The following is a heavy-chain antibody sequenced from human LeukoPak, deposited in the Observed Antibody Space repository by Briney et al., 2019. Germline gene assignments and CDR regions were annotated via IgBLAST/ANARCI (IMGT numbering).Heavy chain of an antibody. CDR2: IYTSGST. J-gene: IGHJ6*03. CDR1: GGSISSYY. V-gene: IGHV4-4*07. Sequence: SETLSLTCTVSGGSISSYYWSWIRQPAGKGLEWIGRIYTSGSTNYNPSHKSRVTMSVDTSKNQFSLKLSSVTAADTAVYYCARELMGSIVVVPAATYYYYYYMDVWGKGTTVTVSS. CDR3: ARELMGSIVVVPAATYYYYYYMDV. D-gene: IGHD2-2*01.